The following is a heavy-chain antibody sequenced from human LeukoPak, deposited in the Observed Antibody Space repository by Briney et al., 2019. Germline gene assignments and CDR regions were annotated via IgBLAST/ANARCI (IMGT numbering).Heavy chain of an antibody. V-gene: IGHV4-59*01. J-gene: IGHJ4*02. CDR1: GGSISSYY. CDR2: IYYSGST. CDR3: ARGVYIAAAQYAY. D-gene: IGHD6-13*01. Sequence: PSETLSLTCTVSGGSISSYYWSWLRQPPGNGLEWIGYIYYSGSTNYNPSLKSRVTISVDTSKNQFSLKLSSVTAADTAVYYCARGVYIAAAQYAYWGQGTLVTVSS.